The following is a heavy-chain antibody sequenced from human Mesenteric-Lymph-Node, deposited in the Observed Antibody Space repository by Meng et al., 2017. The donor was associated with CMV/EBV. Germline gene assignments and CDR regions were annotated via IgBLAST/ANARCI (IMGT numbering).Heavy chain of an antibody. CDR3: ARSSTVVLLDY. J-gene: IGHJ4*02. CDR1: GYTFTRYA. Sequence: SCKASGYTFTRYAMHWVRQAPGQRLEWMGWINAGNGNTKYSQKFQGRVTITRDTSASTAYMELSSLRSEDTAVYYCARSSTVVLLDYWGQGTLVTVSS. D-gene: IGHD4/OR15-4a*01. CDR2: INAGNGNT. V-gene: IGHV1-3*01.